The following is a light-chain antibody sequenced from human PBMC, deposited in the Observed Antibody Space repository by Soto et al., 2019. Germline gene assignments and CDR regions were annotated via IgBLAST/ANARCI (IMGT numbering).Light chain of an antibody. Sequence: QSVLTQPPSVSAAPGQKVTIACSGSSSNIGDKYVSWYQQAPGTAPKLLIYENDKRPSGIPDRFSGSKSGTSATLGITGLQTGDEADYYCETWDLSLGAVVFVGGTKLTVL. V-gene: IGLV1-51*02. J-gene: IGLJ3*02. CDR3: ETWDLSLGAVV. CDR1: SSNIGDKY. CDR2: END.